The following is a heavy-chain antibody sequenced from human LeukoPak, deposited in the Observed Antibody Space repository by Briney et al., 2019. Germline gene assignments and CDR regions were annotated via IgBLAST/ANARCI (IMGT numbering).Heavy chain of an antibody. V-gene: IGHV3-13*01. D-gene: IGHD3-9*01. Sequence: PGGSLRLSCAASGFTFSTYDFHWVRQATGKGLEWVSAIGTVGDTHYPGSVKGRFTISRENAENSVYLQMDSLRAGDTAVYYCVRESNDFLTGYYDYWGQGTLVTVSS. CDR2: IGTVGDT. J-gene: IGHJ4*02. CDR3: VRESNDFLTGYYDY. CDR1: GFTFSTYD.